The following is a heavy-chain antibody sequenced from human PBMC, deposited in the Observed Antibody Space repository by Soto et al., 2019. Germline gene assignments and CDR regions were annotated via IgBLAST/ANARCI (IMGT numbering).Heavy chain of an antibody. CDR3: ARGGSSSSWYLLYSGMDV. CDR2: IYYSGST. D-gene: IGHD6-13*01. V-gene: IGHV4-31*03. CDR1: GGPSSSGGYY. Sequence: TMSLTSTVSGGPSSSGGYYWSWIRQHPGKGLEWIGYIYYSGSTYYNPSLKSRVTISVDTSKNQFSLKLSSVTAADTAVYYCARGGSSSSWYLLYSGMDVWGQGTTVTGSS. J-gene: IGHJ6*02.